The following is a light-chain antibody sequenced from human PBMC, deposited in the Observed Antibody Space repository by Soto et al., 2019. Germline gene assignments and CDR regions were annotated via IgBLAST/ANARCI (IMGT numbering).Light chain of an antibody. CDR3: QQYNSYST. V-gene: IGKV1-5*01. CDR2: DAS. CDR1: QSISSW. J-gene: IGKJ1*01. Sequence: DIQMTQSPSTLSASVGDRVTITCRASQSISSWLAWYQQKPGKAPKLLIYDASSLESEVPSRFSGSGSGTDFTLTISSLQPDDFATYYCQQYNSYSTFGQGTKVDIK.